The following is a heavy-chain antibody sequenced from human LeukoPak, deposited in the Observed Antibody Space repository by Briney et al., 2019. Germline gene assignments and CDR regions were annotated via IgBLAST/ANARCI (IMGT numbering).Heavy chain of an antibody. J-gene: IGHJ4*02. CDR3: ARCGTAMVIDY. CDR2: IYYSGSN. D-gene: IGHD5-18*01. V-gene: IGHV4-39*01. CDR1: VGSLSSSSYY. Sequence: SGTLSHTRTVPVGSLSSSSYYSGWVRQPPGEGLGCIESIYYSGSNYYNPSLKSRVTISVDTSKNQFSLKLSSVTAEDTAVYYCARCGTAMVIDYWGAGTLVTVS.